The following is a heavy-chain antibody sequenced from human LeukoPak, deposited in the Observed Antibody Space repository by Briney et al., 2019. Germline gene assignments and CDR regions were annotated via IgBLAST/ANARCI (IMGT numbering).Heavy chain of an antibody. V-gene: IGHV3-7*01. J-gene: IGHJ4*02. Sequence: GGSLRLSCAASGFSFSNSWMGWVRQAPEKGLEWVAYIKHDSKEKYFLDSLKGRFTISRDNSRNSLYLQMNSLRADDTAVYYCAKASSDSSGWSYYWGQGTLVTVSS. D-gene: IGHD6-19*01. CDR2: IKHDSKEK. CDR3: AKASSDSSGWSYY. CDR1: GFSFSNSW.